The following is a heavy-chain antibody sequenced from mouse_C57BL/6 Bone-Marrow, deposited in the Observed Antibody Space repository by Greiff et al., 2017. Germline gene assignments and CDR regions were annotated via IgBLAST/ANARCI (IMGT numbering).Heavy chain of an antibody. D-gene: IGHD2-3*01. J-gene: IGHJ2*01. CDR2: ISYDGSN. V-gene: IGHV3-6*01. Sequence: VQLQQSGPGLVKPSQSLSLTCSVTGYSITSGYYWNWIRQFPGNKLEWMGYISYDGSNNYNPSLKNRISITRDTSKNQFFLKLNSVTTEDTATYYCARRDDGYYFYFDYWGQGTTLTVSS. CDR1: GYSITSGYY. CDR3: ARRDDGYYFYFDY.